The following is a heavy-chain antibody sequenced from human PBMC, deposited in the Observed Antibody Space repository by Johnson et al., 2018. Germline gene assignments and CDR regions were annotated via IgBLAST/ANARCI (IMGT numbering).Heavy chain of an antibody. Sequence: VQLVESGGGVVQPGRSLRLSCAASGFSFKTYAMYWVRQAPGRGLEWVALISFDGTNKFYAESVRGRFTISRDTSQNMVFLEMNTLRAEDTAVYYCARDLGKGRYFDYWGQGTLVTVSS. CDR3: ARDLGKGRYFDY. D-gene: IGHD4-23*01. V-gene: IGHV3-30-3*01. CDR2: ISFDGTNK. CDR1: GFSFKTYA. J-gene: IGHJ4*02.